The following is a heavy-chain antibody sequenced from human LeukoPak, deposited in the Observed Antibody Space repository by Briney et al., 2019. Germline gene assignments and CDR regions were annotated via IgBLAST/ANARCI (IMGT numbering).Heavy chain of an antibody. Sequence: SETLSLTCTVSGTSMIDYYWSWIRQPAGKGLQWIGRIYDNTNSNYNPSLKGRVTISAVTSKNQFSLKLSSVTAADTAVYYCTRDRFVSGTYYGLDYWGQGTLVTVSS. J-gene: IGHJ4*02. CDR3: TRDRFVSGTYYGLDY. D-gene: IGHD3-10*01. CDR2: IYDNTNS. CDR1: GTSMIDYY. V-gene: IGHV4-4*07.